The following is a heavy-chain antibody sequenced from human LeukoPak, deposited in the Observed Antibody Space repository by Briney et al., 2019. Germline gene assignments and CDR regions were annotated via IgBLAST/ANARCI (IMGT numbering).Heavy chain of an antibody. CDR3: TRSIMNFYVSGT. CDR1: GGSVSSTSSSYF. J-gene: IGHJ5*02. CDR2: IYHTGST. D-gene: IGHD3-10*01. V-gene: IGHV4-61*01. Sequence: SETLSLTCTVSGGSVSSTSSSYFWNWMRQPPGKGLEWIGHIYHTGSTKYNPSLESRVTMSVDTFKNQFSLKLRSVTAADTAVYYCTRSIMNFYVSGTWGRGTLVTVSS.